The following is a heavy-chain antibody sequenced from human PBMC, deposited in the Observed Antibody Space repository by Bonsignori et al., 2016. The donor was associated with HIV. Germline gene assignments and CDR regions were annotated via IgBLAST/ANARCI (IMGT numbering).Heavy chain of an antibody. CDR3: AGDTVGAYYYDSSGYYSFDY. CDR2: IYYSGST. J-gene: IGHJ4*02. V-gene: IGHV4-39*07. D-gene: IGHD3-22*01. Sequence: RQAPGKGLEWIGSIYYSGSTYYNPSLKSRVTISVDTSKNQFSLKLSSVTAADTAVYYCAGDTVGAYYYDSSGYYSFDYWGQGTLVTVSS.